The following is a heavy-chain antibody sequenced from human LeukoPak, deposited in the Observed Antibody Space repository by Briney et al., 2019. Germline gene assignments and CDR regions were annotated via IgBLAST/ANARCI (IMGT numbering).Heavy chain of an antibody. CDR2: ISDSGSST. D-gene: IGHD6-19*01. V-gene: IGHV3-23*01. Sequence: PGGSLRLSCAASGFAFSSQAMGWVRQAPGKGLEWVSVISDSGSSTYYADSVKGRFTISRDNSRNTLFLQMNSLRAEDTAVYFCAKDARRTSGWYFFDYWGQGTLVTVSS. CDR3: AKDARRTSGWYFFDY. CDR1: GFAFSSQA. J-gene: IGHJ4*02.